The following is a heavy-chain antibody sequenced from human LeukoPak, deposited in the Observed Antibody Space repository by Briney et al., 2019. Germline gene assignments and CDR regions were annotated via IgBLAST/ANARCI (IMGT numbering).Heavy chain of an antibody. CDR3: ASLRFSGSHFDS. D-gene: IGHD1-26*01. CDR2: IYYSGST. Sequence: SETLSLTCSVSGVPISSRSYYWSWIRQPPGKGLEWIGYIYYSGSTNYNPSLKSRVTISVDTSKNQFSLKVRSVTAADTAVYYCASLRFSGSHFDSWGQGTLVTVSS. CDR1: GVPISSRSYY. V-gene: IGHV4-61*01. J-gene: IGHJ4*02.